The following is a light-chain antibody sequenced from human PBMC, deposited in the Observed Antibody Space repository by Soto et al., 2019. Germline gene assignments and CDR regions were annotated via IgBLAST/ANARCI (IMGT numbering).Light chain of an antibody. CDR2: GAS. CDR1: QSVGSN. Sequence: EIVMTQSPATLSVSPGERATLSCRASQSVGSNLAWYQQKPGQAPRLLIYGASTRATGIPARFSGSGSGTEFTLPISSLQSEDSAIYFCQQYNNWPPDRTFGQGTKVEIK. CDR3: QQYNNWPPDRT. J-gene: IGKJ1*01. V-gene: IGKV3-15*01.